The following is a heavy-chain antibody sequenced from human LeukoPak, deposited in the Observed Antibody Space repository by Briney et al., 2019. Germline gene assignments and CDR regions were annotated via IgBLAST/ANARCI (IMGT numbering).Heavy chain of an antibody. CDR2: FDPEDGET. V-gene: IGHV1-24*01. CDR3: AVYPLRLGELSMSLSDAFDI. D-gene: IGHD3-16*02. CDR1: GYTLTELS. J-gene: IGHJ3*02. Sequence: ASVKASCKVSGYTLTELSMHWVRQAPGKGLEWMGGFDPEDGETIYAQKFQGRVTMTEDTSTDTAYMELSSLRSEDTAVYYCAVYPLRLGELSMSLSDAFDIWGQGTMVTVSS.